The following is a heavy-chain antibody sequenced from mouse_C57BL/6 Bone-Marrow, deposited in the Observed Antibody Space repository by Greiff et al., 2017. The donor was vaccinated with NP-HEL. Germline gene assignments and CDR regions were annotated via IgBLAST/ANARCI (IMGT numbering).Heavy chain of an antibody. V-gene: IGHV1-72*01. J-gene: IGHJ1*03. D-gene: IGHD1-1*01. Sequence: QVQLQQSGAELVKPGASVKLSCKASGYTFTSYWMHWVKQRPGRGLEWIGRIEPNSGGTKYNEKFKSKATLTVDKPSSTAYMQLSSLTSEDSAVYYCASLLYYGSSYGYFDVWGTGTTVTVSS. CDR1: GYTFTSYW. CDR3: ASLLYYGSSYGYFDV. CDR2: IEPNSGGT.